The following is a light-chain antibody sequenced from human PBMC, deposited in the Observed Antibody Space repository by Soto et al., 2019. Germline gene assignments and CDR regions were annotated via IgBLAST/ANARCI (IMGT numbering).Light chain of an antibody. V-gene: IGKV3-20*01. Sequence: EIVLTQSPGTLSLSPGERATLSCMASQSVSNNYLAWYQQKPGQAPRLLIYGASSRATGIPDRFSGSGSGTDFTLTINGLEPEDFAVYYCQHYESTPPSVTFGPGTKVDI. J-gene: IGKJ3*01. CDR2: GAS. CDR1: QSVSNNY. CDR3: QHYESTPPSVT.